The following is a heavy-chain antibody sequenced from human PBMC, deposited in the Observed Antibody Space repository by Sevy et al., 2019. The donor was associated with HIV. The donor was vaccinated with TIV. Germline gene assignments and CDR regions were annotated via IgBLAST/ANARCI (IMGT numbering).Heavy chain of an antibody. CDR1: GFTCSDFW. V-gene: IGHV3-7*01. CDR3: ARDPDWGALDR. D-gene: IGHD7-27*01. Sequence: GGSLRLSCEVSGFTCSDFWMTWVRQSPGKGLEWVAYINQDERDINLLESVRGRFTISSDNAKNSLYLQMDSLRAEDTAIYYCARDPDWGALDRWGQGTLVTVSS. J-gene: IGHJ5*02. CDR2: INQDERDI.